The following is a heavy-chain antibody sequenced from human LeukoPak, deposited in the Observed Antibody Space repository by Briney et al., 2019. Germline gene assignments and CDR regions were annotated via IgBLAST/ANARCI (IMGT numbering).Heavy chain of an antibody. CDR3: ARDKTTAPDY. V-gene: IGHV3-7*01. CDR2: IKQDGSEK. Sequence: GGSLRLXCAASGFFFSSYWMSWVRQAPGKGLEWVANIKQDGSEKYYVDSVKGRFTISRDNAKNSLYLQMNSLRAEDTAVYYCARDKTTAPDYWGQGTLVTVSS. CDR1: GFFFSSYW. D-gene: IGHD1-1*01. J-gene: IGHJ4*02.